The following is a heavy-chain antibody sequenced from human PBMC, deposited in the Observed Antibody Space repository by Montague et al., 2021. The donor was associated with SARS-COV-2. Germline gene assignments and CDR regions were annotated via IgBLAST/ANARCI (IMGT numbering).Heavy chain of an antibody. CDR3: ARTYVPGAFDI. V-gene: IGHV2-70*11. CDR2: IDWDDDN. D-gene: IGHD1-14*01. CDR1: GFLLSTSGMC. J-gene: IGHJ3*02. Sequence: PALVKPTQTLTLTCTFSGFLLSTSGMCVSWIRQPSGKALEWLARIDWDDDNYYSTSLKTRLTISKDTSKNQVVLTMTNMDPVDTATYYCARTYVPGAFDIWGQGTMVTVSS.